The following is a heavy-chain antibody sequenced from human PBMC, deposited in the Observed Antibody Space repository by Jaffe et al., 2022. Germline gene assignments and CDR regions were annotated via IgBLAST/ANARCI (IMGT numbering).Heavy chain of an antibody. D-gene: IGHD5-12*01. CDR1: GFSLSTSGMC. CDR3: ASSSGYDLHRPPHPDWYFDL. CDR2: IDWDDDK. J-gene: IGHJ2*01. V-gene: IGHV2-70*01. Sequence: QVTLRESGPALVKPTQTLTLTCTFSGFSLSTSGMCVSWIRQPPGKALEWLALIDWDDDKYYSTSLKTRLTISKDTSKNQVVLTMTNMDPVDTATYYCASSSGYDLHRPPHPDWYFDLWGRGTLVTVSS.